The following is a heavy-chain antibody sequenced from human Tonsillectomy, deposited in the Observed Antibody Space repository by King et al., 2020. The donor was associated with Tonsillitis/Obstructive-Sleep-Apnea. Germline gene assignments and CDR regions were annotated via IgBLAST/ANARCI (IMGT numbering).Heavy chain of an antibody. CDR1: GFTFSSYW. V-gene: IGHV3-7*03. CDR2: IKQDGSEK. J-gene: IGHJ3*02. CDR3: ARGYYDILTGYYRKAFDI. D-gene: IGHD3-9*01. Sequence: VQLVESGGGLVQPGGSLRLSCAASGFTFSSYWMNWVRQAPGKGLEWVANIKQDGSEKYYVDSVKGRFTISRDSAKNSLYLQMNSLRAEDTAVYYCARGYYDILTGYYRKAFDIWGQGTMVTVSS.